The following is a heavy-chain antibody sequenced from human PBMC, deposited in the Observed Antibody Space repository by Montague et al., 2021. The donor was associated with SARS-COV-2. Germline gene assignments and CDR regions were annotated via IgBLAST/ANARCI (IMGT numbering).Heavy chain of an antibody. CDR3: AAQITMIDYAFDI. J-gene: IGHJ3*02. CDR2: IWYDGSNK. Sequence: SLRLSCAASGSTFSSYGMHWVRQAPGKGLEWVAVIWYDGSNKYYADSVKGRFTISRDNSKNTLYLQMNSLRAEDTAVYYCAAQITMIDYAFDIWGQGTMVTVSS. CDR1: GSTFSSYG. D-gene: IGHD3-22*01. V-gene: IGHV3-33*01.